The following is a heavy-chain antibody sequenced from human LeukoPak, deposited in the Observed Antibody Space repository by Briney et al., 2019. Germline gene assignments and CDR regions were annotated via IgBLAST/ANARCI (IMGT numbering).Heavy chain of an antibody. CDR1: GFTFSSYS. CDR3: ARRVGAVAGTRVDY. CDR2: ISSSSSYI. V-gene: IGHV3-21*01. D-gene: IGHD6-19*01. Sequence: PGGSLRLSCAASGFTFSSYSMNWVRQAPGKGPEWVSSISSSSSYIYYADSVKGRFTISRDNAKNSLYLQMNSLRAEDTAVYYCARRVGAVAGTRVDYWGQGTLVTVSS. J-gene: IGHJ4*02.